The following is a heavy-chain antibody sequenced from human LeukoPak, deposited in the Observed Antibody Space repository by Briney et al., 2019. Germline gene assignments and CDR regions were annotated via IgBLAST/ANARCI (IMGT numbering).Heavy chain of an antibody. CDR2: ISAYTVNT. D-gene: IGHD2-2*01. V-gene: IGHV1-18*01. CDR3: TRVASTTCDCPDYFDF. J-gene: IGHJ4*02. CDR1: GYTFTTFG. Sequence: ASVKVSCKASGYTFTTFGISWVRQAPGQGLEWMGWISAYTVNTYYAPKFQGRLTITTDPSTTTGHMELTSLRSDDTAVYYCTRVASTTCDCPDYFDFWGQGTRVTVSS.